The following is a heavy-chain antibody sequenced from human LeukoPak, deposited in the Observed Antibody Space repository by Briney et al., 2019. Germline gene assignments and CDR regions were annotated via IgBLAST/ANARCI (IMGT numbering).Heavy chain of an antibody. D-gene: IGHD5-18*01. CDR2: ISRGGRTV. Sequence: GGSLRLSCAASGFTFSNYEMNWVRQAPGKGLDWVAYISRGGRTVDYADSVKGRFTISRDNAKNSLYLQMNSLRAEDTAVYYCARRGYSYGAGTYYYYYYMDVWGKGTTVTVSS. CDR1: GFTFSNYE. J-gene: IGHJ6*03. V-gene: IGHV3-48*03. CDR3: ARRGYSYGAGTYYYYYYMDV.